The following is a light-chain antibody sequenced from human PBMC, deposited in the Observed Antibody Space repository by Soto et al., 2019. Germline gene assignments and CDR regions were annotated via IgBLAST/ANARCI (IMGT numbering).Light chain of an antibody. Sequence: EIVLTQSPGTLSLSPGERATLSCRASQSVSATYLAWYQQKPGQAPRLLIYGASNRATGIPDWFTGSGSGTDFTLNISRLEPEDFAVYFCQQYVSSPMYTFGQGTKLEIK. J-gene: IGKJ2*01. V-gene: IGKV3-20*01. CDR2: GAS. CDR1: QSVSATY. CDR3: QQYVSSPMYT.